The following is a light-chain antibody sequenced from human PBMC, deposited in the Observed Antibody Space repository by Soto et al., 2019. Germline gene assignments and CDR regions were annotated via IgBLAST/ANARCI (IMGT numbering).Light chain of an antibody. CDR3: QQYGSSGT. V-gene: IGKV3-20*01. Sequence: ETVLTQSTGTLSLSRGQRATLSCRASQSVSNNYLAWYQQKPGQAPRLLIYGASNRATGIPDRFSGSGSGTDFTLTVSRLEPEDFAVYYCQQYGSSGTFGQGTKVDIK. J-gene: IGKJ1*01. CDR2: GAS. CDR1: QSVSNNY.